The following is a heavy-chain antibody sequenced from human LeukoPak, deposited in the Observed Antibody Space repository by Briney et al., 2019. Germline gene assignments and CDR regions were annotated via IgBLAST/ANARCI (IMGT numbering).Heavy chain of an antibody. CDR1: GYTFTSYG. CDR3: ASFISSWYYFDY. D-gene: IGHD6-13*01. J-gene: IGHJ4*02. Sequence: ASVKVSCKASGYTFTSYGISWVRQAPGQGLEWMGWISAYNGNTNYAQKLQGRVTMTTDTSTSTAYMELRSLRSDDTAVYYCASFISSWYYFDYWGQGTLATVSS. V-gene: IGHV1-18*01. CDR2: ISAYNGNT.